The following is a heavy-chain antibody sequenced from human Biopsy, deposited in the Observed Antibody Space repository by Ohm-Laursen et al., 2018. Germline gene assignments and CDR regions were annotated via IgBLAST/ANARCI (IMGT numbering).Heavy chain of an antibody. CDR2: MNPHSGNT. CDR3: AREIDSAGYYGLTY. V-gene: IGHV1-8*01. CDR1: GYTFSRYD. D-gene: IGHD3-22*01. Sequence: ATVKISCKASGYTFSRYDINWVRQAPGQGLEWMGWMNPHSGNTDSAQKFQGRVTMTSNTSISTAYMELSSLGSDDTAKYYCAREIDSAGYYGLTYWGPGTLVIVSS. J-gene: IGHJ4*02.